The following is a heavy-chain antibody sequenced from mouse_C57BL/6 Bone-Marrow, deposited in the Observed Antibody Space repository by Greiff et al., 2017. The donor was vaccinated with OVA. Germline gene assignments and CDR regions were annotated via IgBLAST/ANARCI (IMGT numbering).Heavy chain of an antibody. CDR3: ARRKDYCGLYYAMDY. Sequence: VQLQQSGPELVKPGASVKISCKASGYSFTGYYMNWVKQSPEKSLEWIGEINPSTGGTTYNQKFKAKATLTVDKSSSTAYMQLKSLTSEDSAVYYCARRKDYCGLYYAMDYWGQGTSVTVSS. CDR1: GYSFTGYY. D-gene: IGHD1-1*01. V-gene: IGHV1-42*01. CDR2: INPSTGGT. J-gene: IGHJ4*01.